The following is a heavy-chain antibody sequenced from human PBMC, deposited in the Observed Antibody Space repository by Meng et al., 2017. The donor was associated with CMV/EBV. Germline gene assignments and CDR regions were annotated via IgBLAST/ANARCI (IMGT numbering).Heavy chain of an antibody. J-gene: IGHJ1*01. Sequence: ASVKVSCKASGYTFTSYYMHWVRQAPGQGLEWMGIINPSGGSTSYAQKFQGRVTMTRDTSTSTVYMELSSLRAEDTAVYYCARDRLYCSSTSCYFQHWGQGTLVTVSS. D-gene: IGHD2-2*01. V-gene: IGHV1-46*01. CDR3: ARDRLYCSSTSCYFQH. CDR2: INPSGGST. CDR1: GYTFTSYY.